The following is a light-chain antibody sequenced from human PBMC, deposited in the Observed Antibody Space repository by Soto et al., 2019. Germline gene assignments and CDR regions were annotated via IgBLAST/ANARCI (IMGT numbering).Light chain of an antibody. CDR3: HQCNRWPWT. V-gene: IGKV3-15*01. Sequence: EIVMTQSPATLAVSPGERVTLSCRASQTVRDLAWFQHKPGQPPRLLIHGASVRAIGIPARFSGSGSGTDFTLTISSLQSEDFAVYYCHQCNRWPWTFGQGTRVEI. J-gene: IGKJ1*01. CDR2: GAS. CDR1: QTVRD.